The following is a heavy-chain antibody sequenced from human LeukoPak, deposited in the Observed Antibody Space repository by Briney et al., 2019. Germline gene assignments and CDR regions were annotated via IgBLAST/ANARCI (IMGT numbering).Heavy chain of an antibody. V-gene: IGHV4-34*01. Sequence: SETLSLTCAVYVGSFSDYYWSWIRQPPGKGLEWIGEINHSGSTNYNPSLKSRVTISVDTSKNQFSLKLSSVTAADTAVFYCARGWVLYASSWFDPWGQGTLVTVSS. D-gene: IGHD3-16*01. CDR2: INHSGST. CDR3: ARGWVLYASSWFDP. J-gene: IGHJ5*02. CDR1: VGSFSDYY.